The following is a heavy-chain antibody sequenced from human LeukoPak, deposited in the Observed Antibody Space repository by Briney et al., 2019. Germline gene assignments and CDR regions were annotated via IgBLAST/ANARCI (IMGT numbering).Heavy chain of an antibody. V-gene: IGHV1-69*05. J-gene: IGHJ4*02. CDR3: VRCSSGSAYSPFDY. CDR2: IIPIFGTA. D-gene: IGHD2-15*01. CDR1: GGTFSSYA. Sequence: SVKISCKASGGTFSSYAISWVRQAPGQGLEWTGGIIPIFGTANYAQKFQGRVTMTTDTSTSTVYMELRSLRSDDTAVYFCVRCSSGSAYSPFDYWGQGTLVTVSS.